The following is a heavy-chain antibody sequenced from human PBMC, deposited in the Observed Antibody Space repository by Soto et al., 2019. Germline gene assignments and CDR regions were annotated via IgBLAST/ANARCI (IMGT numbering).Heavy chain of an antibody. CDR3: AREAA. CDR2: INHSGST. J-gene: IGHJ5*02. CDR1: GGSFSGYY. Sequence: XXTLSLPFAVYGGSFSGYYWRWIRQPPGKGLEWIGEINHSGSTNYNPSLKSRFTISRDNAKNSMYLQMNSLRAEDTAVYYCAREAAWGQGTLVTVSS. V-gene: IGHV4-34*10.